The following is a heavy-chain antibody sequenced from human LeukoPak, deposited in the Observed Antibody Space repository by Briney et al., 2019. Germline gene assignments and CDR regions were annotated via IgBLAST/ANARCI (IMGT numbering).Heavy chain of an antibody. Sequence: GGSLRLSCAASGFTFSSYAMSWVRQAPGKGPEWVSAISGSGGSTYYADSVKGRFTISRDNSKNTLYLQMNSLRAEDTAVYYCAPDYSDYYYGMDVWGQGTTVTVSS. CDR1: GFTFSSYA. J-gene: IGHJ6*02. V-gene: IGHV3-23*01. CDR2: ISGSGGST. CDR3: APDYSDYYYGMDV. D-gene: IGHD1-26*01.